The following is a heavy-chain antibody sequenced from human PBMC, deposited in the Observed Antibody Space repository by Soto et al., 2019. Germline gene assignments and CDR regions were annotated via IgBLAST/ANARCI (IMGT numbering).Heavy chain of an antibody. D-gene: IGHD1-26*01. CDR3: ARVSGTFDY. V-gene: IGHV4-38-2*01. CDR2: IYHSGST. CDR1: GYSISSGYS. Sequence: PSETLSLTCAVSGYSISSGYSWGWIRQPPGKRLEWIGSIYHSGSTYYNPSLKSRVTISVDTSKNQFSLKLSSVTAADTAVYYCARVSGTFDYWGQGTLVTVSS. J-gene: IGHJ4*02.